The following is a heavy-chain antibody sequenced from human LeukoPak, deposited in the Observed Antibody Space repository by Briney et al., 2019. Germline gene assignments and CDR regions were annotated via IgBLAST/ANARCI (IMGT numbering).Heavy chain of an antibody. J-gene: IGHJ3*02. CDR3: ARGPRGYYDFWSGYPTSHDAFDI. V-gene: IGHV4-34*01. Sequence: SETLSLTCAVYGGSFSGYYWSWIRQPPGNGLEWIGEINHSGSTNYNPSLKSRVTISVDTSKNQFSLKLSSVTAADTAVYYCARGPRGYYDFWSGYPTSHDAFDIWGQGTMVTVSS. CDR1: GGSFSGYY. CDR2: INHSGST. D-gene: IGHD3-3*01.